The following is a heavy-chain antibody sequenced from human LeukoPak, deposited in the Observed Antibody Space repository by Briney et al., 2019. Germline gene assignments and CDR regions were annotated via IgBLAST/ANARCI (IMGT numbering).Heavy chain of an antibody. CDR3: AKGGEDILTGPDY. CDR2: IYSGGST. V-gene: IGHV3-53*01. Sequence: PGGSLRLSCAASGFTVSSNYMTWVRQAPGKGLEWVSIIYSGGSTYYADSVRGRFTVSRDNSKNTLYLQMNSLRVEDTAVYYCAKGGEDILTGPDYWGQGTLVTVSS. J-gene: IGHJ4*02. D-gene: IGHD3-9*01. CDR1: GFTVSSNY.